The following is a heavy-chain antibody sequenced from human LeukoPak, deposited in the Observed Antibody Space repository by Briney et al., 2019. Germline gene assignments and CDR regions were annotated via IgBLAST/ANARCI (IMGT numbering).Heavy chain of an antibody. CDR1: GFTVSSNY. CDR3: ARGFENYYGMDV. V-gene: IGHV3-53*04. CDR2: FYSGGST. D-gene: IGHD3-9*01. J-gene: IGHJ6*02. Sequence: PGGSLRLSCAASGFTVSSNYMSWVRQAPGKGLEWVSVFYSGGSTNYADSVKGRFTISRHNSKNTLYLQMNSLRPEDTAVYYCARGFENYYGMDVWGQGTTVTVSS.